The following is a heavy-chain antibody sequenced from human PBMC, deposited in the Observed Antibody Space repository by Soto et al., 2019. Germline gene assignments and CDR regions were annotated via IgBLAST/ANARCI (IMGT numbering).Heavy chain of an antibody. V-gene: IGHV1-2*02. CDR1: GYSFTAYY. CDR2: INSNRGAT. Sequence: QVQLVQSGAEVKNPWASVKVSCKASGYSFTAYYMHWVRQAPGQGLEWMGWINSNRGATKSAPKFQGRVTMTRDTSVNTAFMEVSWLTSDDTAVYYCARDRGQNSGYDWGQGTLVTVSS. CDR3: ARDRGQNSGYD. D-gene: IGHD5-12*01. J-gene: IGHJ4*02.